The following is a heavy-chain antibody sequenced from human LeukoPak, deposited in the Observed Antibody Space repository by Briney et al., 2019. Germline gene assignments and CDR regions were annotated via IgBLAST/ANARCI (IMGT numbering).Heavy chain of an antibody. Sequence: GGSLRLSCAASGFTFSNAWMSWVRQAPGKGLEWVSYISSSGSTIYYADSVKGRFTISRDNAKKSLYLQMNSLRAEDTAVYYCASPPLYYFDYWGQGTLVTVSS. CDR1: GFTFSNAW. CDR2: ISSSGSTI. J-gene: IGHJ4*02. CDR3: ASPPLYYFDY. V-gene: IGHV3-11*04.